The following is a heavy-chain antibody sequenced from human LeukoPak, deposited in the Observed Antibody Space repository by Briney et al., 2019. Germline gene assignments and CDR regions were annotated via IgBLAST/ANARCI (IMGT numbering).Heavy chain of an antibody. CDR2: IRHDGNAK. Sequence: PGGSLRLSCAASGFAFSDYWMSWVRQAPGKGLEWVANIRHDGNAKNYVPSVRGRFTISRDNAKNSLYLQMNSLTVEDTAVYYCATPHDSAGNDWGQGTLVTVSS. J-gene: IGHJ4*02. V-gene: IGHV3-7*01. D-gene: IGHD2-15*01. CDR3: ATPHDSAGND. CDR1: GFAFSDYW.